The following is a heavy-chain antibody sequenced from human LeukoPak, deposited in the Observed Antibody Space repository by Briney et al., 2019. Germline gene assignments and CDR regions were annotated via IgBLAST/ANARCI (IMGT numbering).Heavy chain of an antibody. CDR1: GFTLSSYS. V-gene: IGHV3-21*01. CDR2: ISSSSSYI. D-gene: IGHD6-13*01. CDR3: ARERVIAALRENYYYGMDV. Sequence: GGSLRLSCAASGFTLSSYSMNGVRQAPAKGLDGVSSISSSSSYIYYADSVKGRFTISRDNSKNTLYLQMNSLRAEETAVYYCARERVIAALRENYYYGMDVWGQGTTVTVSS. J-gene: IGHJ6*02.